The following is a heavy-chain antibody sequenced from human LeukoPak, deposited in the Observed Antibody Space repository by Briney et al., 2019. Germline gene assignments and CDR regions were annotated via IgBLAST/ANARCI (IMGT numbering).Heavy chain of an antibody. V-gene: IGHV4-59*01. D-gene: IGHD6-13*01. CDR2: IYYSGST. J-gene: IGHJ4*02. Sequence: PSETLSLTCTVSGGSISSYYWSWIRQPPGRGLEWIGYIYYSGSTNYNPSLKSRVTISVDTSKNQFSLKLSSVTAADTALYYCATLYSSSWTLDYWGQGTLVTVSS. CDR3: ATLYSSSWTLDY. CDR1: GGSISSYY.